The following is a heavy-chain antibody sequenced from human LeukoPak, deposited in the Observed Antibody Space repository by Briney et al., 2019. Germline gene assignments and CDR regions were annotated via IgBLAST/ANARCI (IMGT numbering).Heavy chain of an antibody. V-gene: IGHV5-51*01. CDR1: GYSFTTYW. Sequence: GESLKISCKGSGYSFTTYWIAWVRQMPGKGLEWMGIIYPGGSDTRYSPSFQGQVTISADKSISTAYLQWSSLKASDTAMYYCARLEMGEQQLNFDYWGQGTLVTVSS. D-gene: IGHD6-13*01. CDR3: ARLEMGEQQLNFDY. J-gene: IGHJ4*02. CDR2: IYPGGSDT.